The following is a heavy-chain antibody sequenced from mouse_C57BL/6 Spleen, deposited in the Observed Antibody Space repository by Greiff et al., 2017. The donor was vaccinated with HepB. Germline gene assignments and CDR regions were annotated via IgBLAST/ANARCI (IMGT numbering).Heavy chain of an antibody. Sequence: EVMLVESGGGLVQPGGSLSLSCAASGFTFTDYYMSWVRQPPGKALEWLGFIRNKANGYTTEYSASVKGRFTISRDNSQSILYLQMNALRAEDSATYYCARWRGGDWYFDVWGTGTTVTVSS. CDR2: IRNKANGYTT. CDR3: ARWRGGDWYFDV. D-gene: IGHD1-1*02. CDR1: GFTFTDYY. J-gene: IGHJ1*03. V-gene: IGHV7-3*01.